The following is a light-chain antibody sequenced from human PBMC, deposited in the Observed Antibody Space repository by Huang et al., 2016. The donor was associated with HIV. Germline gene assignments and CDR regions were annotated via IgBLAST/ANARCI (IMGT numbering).Light chain of an antibody. CDR3: QQYGSSVT. CDR1: QSVSSRY. J-gene: IGKJ4*01. Sequence: EIVLMQSPGTLSLSPGERATLSCRASQSVSSRYVAWYQQKPGQAPRLLIYAASSRATGIPDKFSGSGSGTDFTLTISRLEPEDSAVYYCQQYGSSVTLGGGTKVEI. CDR2: AAS. V-gene: IGKV3-20*01.